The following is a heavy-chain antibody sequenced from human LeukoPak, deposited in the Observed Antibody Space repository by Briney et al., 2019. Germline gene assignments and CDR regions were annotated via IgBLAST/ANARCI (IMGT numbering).Heavy chain of an antibody. V-gene: IGHV4-34*01. J-gene: IGHJ4*02. CDR1: GGSFSGYY. D-gene: IGHD2-15*01. Sequence: PSETLSLTXAVYGGSFSGYYWSWVRQPPGKGLEWIGEINHSRGTNYNPSLKSRVTTSVDTSKNQFSLNLSSVTAADTAVYYCARAGRSGGMYWGQGTLVTVSS. CDR3: ARAGRSGGMY. CDR2: INHSRGT.